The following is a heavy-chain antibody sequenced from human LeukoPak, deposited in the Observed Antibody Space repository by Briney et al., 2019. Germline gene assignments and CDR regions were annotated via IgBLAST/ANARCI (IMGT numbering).Heavy chain of an antibody. J-gene: IGHJ4*02. Sequence: VASVKVSCKASGGTFSSYATSWVRQAPGQGLEWMGRIIPILGIANYAQKFQGRVTITADKSTSTAYMELSSLRSEDTAVYYCARDSATTSDYWGQGTLVTVSS. CDR1: GGTFSSYA. CDR2: IIPILGIA. V-gene: IGHV1-69*04. CDR3: ARDSATTSDY. D-gene: IGHD4-17*01.